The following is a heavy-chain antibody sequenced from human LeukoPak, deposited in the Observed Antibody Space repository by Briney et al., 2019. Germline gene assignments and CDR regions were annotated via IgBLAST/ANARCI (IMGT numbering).Heavy chain of an antibody. J-gene: IGHJ6*03. D-gene: IGHD3-16*02. Sequence: SETLSLTCTVSGVSIGTYYWSWVRHAPGTGPEWIWYIYGTGTRYNPYLKSRVTISVDRSRNQFFLKMTSVTAGDTAVYNCARHIGGGIEDMDVWGRGTKVTVSS. CDR2: IYGTGT. CDR1: GVSIGTYY. CDR3: ARHIGGGIEDMDV. V-gene: IGHV4-59*08.